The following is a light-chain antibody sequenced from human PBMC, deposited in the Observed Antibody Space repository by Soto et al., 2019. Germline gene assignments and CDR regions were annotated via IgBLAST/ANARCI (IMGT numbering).Light chain of an antibody. V-gene: IGLV2-8*01. CDR3: SAHGGTNPYV. CDR1: ASDIGGYTF. Sequence: QSALTQPPSASGSPGQSVAISCTGTASDIGGYTFVSWYQQHPGKAPKLLIYDVNKRPSGLPDRFSGSKSGNTASLTVSGLQDEDEADYYCSAHGGTNPYVFGTGTKLTVL. J-gene: IGLJ1*01. CDR2: DVN.